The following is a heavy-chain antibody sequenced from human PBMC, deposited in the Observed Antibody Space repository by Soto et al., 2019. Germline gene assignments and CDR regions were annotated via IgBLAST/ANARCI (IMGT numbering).Heavy chain of an antibody. V-gene: IGHV1-3*05. J-gene: IGHJ5*02. CDR1: GYTFTSYA. CDR3: ARDRGDDYYDT. Sequence: QVQLVQSGAEEKKPGASVKVSCKASGYTFTSYAMHWVRQAPGQRLEWMGWINAGNGNTKYSQKFQGRVTITRDTSASTAYMDLSSLRSEDTAVYYCARDRGDDYYDTWGQGTLVTVSS. D-gene: IGHD3-22*01. CDR2: INAGNGNT.